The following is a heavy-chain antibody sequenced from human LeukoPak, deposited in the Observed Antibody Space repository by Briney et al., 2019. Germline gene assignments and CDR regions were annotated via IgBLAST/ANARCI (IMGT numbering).Heavy chain of an antibody. D-gene: IGHD6-19*01. J-gene: IGHJ4*02. Sequence: SETLSLTCTVSGGSISSYYWSWIRQPPGKGLEWIGYIYYSGSTNHNPSLKSRVTMSVDTSKNQFSLKLSSVTAADTAVYYCARDVTRGWYFDYWGQGTLVTVSS. CDR1: GGSISSYY. CDR2: IYYSGST. V-gene: IGHV4-59*12. CDR3: ARDVTRGWYFDY.